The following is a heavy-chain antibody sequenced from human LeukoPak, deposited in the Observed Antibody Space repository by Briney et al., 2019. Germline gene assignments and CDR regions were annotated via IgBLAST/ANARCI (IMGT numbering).Heavy chain of an antibody. J-gene: IGHJ3*02. V-gene: IGHV3-48*01. CDR3: ARYVGYEASDI. CDR2: TSSSSGSI. D-gene: IGHD1-1*01. CDR1: GFTFSSYS. Sequence: PGXSLRLSCAASGFTFSSYSMKWVRQAPGKGLEWVSYTSSSSGSIYYADSVKGRFTISRDNANNSLYLQMNSLRAEDTAVYYCARYVGYEASDIWGQGTMVTVSS.